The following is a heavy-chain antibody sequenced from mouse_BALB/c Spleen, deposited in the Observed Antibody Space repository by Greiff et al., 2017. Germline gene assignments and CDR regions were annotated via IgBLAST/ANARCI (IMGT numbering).Heavy chain of an antibody. V-gene: IGHV5-9-4*01. CDR2: ISSGGSYT. J-gene: IGHJ1*01. D-gene: IGHD3-3*01. Sequence: EVNLVESGGGLVKPGGSLKLSCAASGFTFSSYAMSWVRQSPEKRLEWVAEISSGGSYTYYPDTVTGRFTISRDNAKNTLYLEMSSLRSEDTAMYYCARDGAGKGYFDVWGAGTTVTVSS. CDR1: GFTFSSYA. CDR3: ARDGAGKGYFDV.